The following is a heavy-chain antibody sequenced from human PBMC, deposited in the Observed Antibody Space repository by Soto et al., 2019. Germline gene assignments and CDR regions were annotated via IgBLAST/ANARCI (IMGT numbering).Heavy chain of an antibody. D-gene: IGHD5-18*01. V-gene: IGHV4-39*01. Sequence: HSETLSLTCTVSGGSISSSSYYWGWIRQPPGKGLEWIGSIYYSGSTYYNPSLKSRVTISVDTSKNQFSLKLSSVTAADTAVYYCARHVDTAMLHFDYWGQGTLVTVSS. CDR1: GGSISSSSYY. J-gene: IGHJ4*02. CDR2: IYYSGST. CDR3: ARHVDTAMLHFDY.